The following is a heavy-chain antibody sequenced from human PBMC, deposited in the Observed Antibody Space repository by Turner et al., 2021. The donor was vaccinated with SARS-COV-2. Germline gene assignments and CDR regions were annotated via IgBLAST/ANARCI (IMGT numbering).Heavy chain of an antibody. J-gene: IGHJ6*02. CDR3: ARSIDCSADKLCSPVDV. CDR1: GTSFNSHK. V-gene: IGHV1-69*10. Sequence: QVHQVQSGAEVRKPGSSVRVSCRPSGTSFNSHKINWVRQAAGQGLEWRGAITPVLNREKYAQKFQGRLTIIADKSTSTVYMELSRLSSEDTAMYYCARSIDCSADKLCSPVDVWGQGTTVTVAS. CDR2: ITPVLNRE. D-gene: IGHD2-15*01.